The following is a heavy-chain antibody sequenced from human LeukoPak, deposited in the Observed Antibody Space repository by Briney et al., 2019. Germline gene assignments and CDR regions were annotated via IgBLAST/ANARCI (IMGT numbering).Heavy chain of an antibody. CDR2: IYYSGST. CDR3: ARDWVGDYAIDP. CDR1: GGSISSGGYY. J-gene: IGHJ5*02. V-gene: IGHV4-31*03. Sequence: PSETLSLTCTVSGGSISSGGYYWSWIRQHPGKGLEWIGYIYYSGSTYYNPSLKSRVTISVDTSKNQFSLKLSSVTAADTAVYYCARDWVGDYAIDPWGQRTLVTVSS. D-gene: IGHD4-17*01.